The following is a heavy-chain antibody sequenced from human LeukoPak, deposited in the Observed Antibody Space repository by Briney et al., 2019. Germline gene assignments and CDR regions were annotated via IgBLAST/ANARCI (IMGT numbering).Heavy chain of an antibody. D-gene: IGHD3-9*01. CDR1: GGSISSHY. CDR3: ARESLNWLDNWFDP. V-gene: IGHV4-59*11. Sequence: PSETLSLTCTVSGGSISSHYGSWIRQPPGKGLEWIGCIYYSGSTNYNPSLKSRVTISVDTSKNQFSLKLSSVTAADTAVYYCARESLNWLDNWFDPWGQGTLVTVSS. CDR2: IYYSGST. J-gene: IGHJ5*02.